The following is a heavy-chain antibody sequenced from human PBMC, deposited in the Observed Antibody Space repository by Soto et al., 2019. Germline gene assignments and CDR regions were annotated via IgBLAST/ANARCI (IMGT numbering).Heavy chain of an antibody. V-gene: IGHV1-69*13. D-gene: IGHD3-22*01. CDR3: AGQYYYDSSGYPFYFDY. CDR1: GGTFSSYA. Sequence: GASVKVSCKASGGTFSSYAISWVRQAPGQGLEWMGGIIPIFGTANYAQKFQGRVTITADESTSTAYMELSSLRSEDTAVYYCAGQYYYDSSGYPFYFDYWGQGTLVTVSS. J-gene: IGHJ4*02. CDR2: IIPIFGTA.